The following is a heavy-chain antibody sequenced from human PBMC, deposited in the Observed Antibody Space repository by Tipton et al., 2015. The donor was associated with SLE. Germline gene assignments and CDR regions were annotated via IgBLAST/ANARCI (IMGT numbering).Heavy chain of an antibody. CDR2: INSDGSST. V-gene: IGHV3-74*01. D-gene: IGHD4-23*01. Sequence: SLRLSCAASGFTFSSYWMHWVRQAPGKGLVWVSRINSDGSSTSYADSVKGRFTISRDNSKNTLYLQMNSLRAEDTAVYYCAKDYLGGYFDYWGQGTLVTVSS. CDR3: AKDYLGGYFDY. CDR1: GFTFSSYW. J-gene: IGHJ4*02.